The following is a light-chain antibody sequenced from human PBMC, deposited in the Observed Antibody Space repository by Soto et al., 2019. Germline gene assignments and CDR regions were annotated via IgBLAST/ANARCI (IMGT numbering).Light chain of an antibody. CDR1: QSLLHSNGYNY. CDR3: MQCLQSPVS. CDR2: LGS. J-gene: IGKJ4*02. Sequence: DTVMTQSPLSLSVTPGEPASISCRSSQSLLHSNGYNYLEWYVQKPGQSPQLLIYLGSNRASGVAEMFSGSESGTDFTLKIIRVEAEDVWVYYCMQCLQSPVSFGGGTKVELK. V-gene: IGKV2-28*01.